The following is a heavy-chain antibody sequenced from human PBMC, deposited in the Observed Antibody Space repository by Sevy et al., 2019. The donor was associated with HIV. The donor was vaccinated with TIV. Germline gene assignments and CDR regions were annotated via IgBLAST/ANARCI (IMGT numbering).Heavy chain of an antibody. CDR3: AKEGRGYHGSGSSDY. Sequence: GGSLRLSCAASGFTFSSYAMSWVRQAPGKGLEWVSVISGSGYSTYYVDSVKGRFTISRDNSKNTLYLQMNSLRAEDTAVYYCAKEGRGYHGSGSSDYWGQGALVTVSS. J-gene: IGHJ4*02. CDR2: ISGSGYST. V-gene: IGHV3-23*01. CDR1: GFTFSSYA. D-gene: IGHD3-10*01.